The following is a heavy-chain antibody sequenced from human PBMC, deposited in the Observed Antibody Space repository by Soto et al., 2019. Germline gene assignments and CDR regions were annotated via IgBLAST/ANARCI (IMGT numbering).Heavy chain of an antibody. V-gene: IGHV4-34*01. D-gene: IGHD2-2*01. CDR3: AREGCSSTSCYPPYYYYGMDV. J-gene: IGHJ6*02. CDR1: GGSFSGYY. CDR2: INHSGST. Sequence: SETLSLTCAVYGGSFSGYYWSWIRQPPGKGLEWIGEINHSGSTNYNPSLKSRVTIAVDTSKNQFSLKLSSVTAADTAVYYCAREGCSSTSCYPPYYYYGMDVWGQGTTDTVSS.